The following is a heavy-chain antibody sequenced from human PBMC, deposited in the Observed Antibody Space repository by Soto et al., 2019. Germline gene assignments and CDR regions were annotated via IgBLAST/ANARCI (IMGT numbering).Heavy chain of an antibody. Sequence: PGGSLRLSCAASGFTFGGSAVHWVRQASGKGLEWVGRIRSKANSYATAYAASVKGRFTISRDDSKNTAYLQMDSLKTEDTAVYYCTRHAPPNSSSIVYWGQGTLVTVSS. CDR1: GFTFGGSA. D-gene: IGHD6-6*01. CDR2: IRSKANSYAT. V-gene: IGHV3-73*01. J-gene: IGHJ4*02. CDR3: TRHAPPNSSSIVY.